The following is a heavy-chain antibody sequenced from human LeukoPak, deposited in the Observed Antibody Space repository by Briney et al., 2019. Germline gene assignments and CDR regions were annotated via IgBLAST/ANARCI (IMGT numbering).Heavy chain of an antibody. V-gene: IGHV4-39*01. CDR3: ARHTAREPYSDY. J-gene: IGHJ4*02. CDR2: IYYSGST. D-gene: IGHD4-17*01. Sequence: SETLSLTCTVSGGSISSSSYYWGWIRQPPGKGLEWIGSIYYSGSTYYNPSLKSRATISVDTSKNQFSLKLSSVTAADTAVYYCARHTAREPYSDYWGQGTLVTVSS. CDR1: GGSISSSSYY.